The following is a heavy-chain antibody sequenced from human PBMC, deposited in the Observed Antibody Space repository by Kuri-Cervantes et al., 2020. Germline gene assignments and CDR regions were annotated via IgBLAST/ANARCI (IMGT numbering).Heavy chain of an antibody. J-gene: IGHJ3*02. Sequence: SVKVSCKASGGTFSSYAISWVRQAPGQGLEWMGGIIPIFGTANYAQKFQGRVTITADESTSTAYMELSGLRSEDTAVYYCARVRMTTVTPDDAFDIWGQGTMVTVSS. D-gene: IGHD4-17*01. CDR3: ARVRMTTVTPDDAFDI. CDR2: IIPIFGTA. V-gene: IGHV1-69*13. CDR1: GGTFSSYA.